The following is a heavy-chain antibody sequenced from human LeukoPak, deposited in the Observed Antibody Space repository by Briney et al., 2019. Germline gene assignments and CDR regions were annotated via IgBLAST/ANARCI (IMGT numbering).Heavy chain of an antibody. CDR2: INSDGSDI. D-gene: IGHD6-25*01. V-gene: IGHV3-74*01. CDR1: AFTFSSNW. CDR3: ARDPGSDQRDWHFDL. Sequence: GGSLRLSCAASAFTFSSNWMHWVRQAPGKGLVWLSRINSDGSDIGYADSVRGRFTIPRDNAKNTVYLQMNSLRAEDSAVYYCARDPGSDQRDWHFDLWGRGTLVTVSS. J-gene: IGHJ2*01.